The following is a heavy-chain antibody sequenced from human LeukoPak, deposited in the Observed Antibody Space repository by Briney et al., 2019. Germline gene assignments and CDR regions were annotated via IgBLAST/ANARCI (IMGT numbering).Heavy chain of an antibody. CDR3: ARGALYQYYLDYWG. CDR2: ISWNSGSI. V-gene: IGHV3-9*01. Sequence: GRSLRLSCAASGFTFDDYAMHWVRQAPGKGLEWVSGISWNSGSIGYADSVKGRFTISRDNAKNSLYLQMNSLRADDTAVYYCARGALYQYYLDYWGWGQGTLVTVSS. D-gene: IGHD4-17*01. J-gene: IGHJ4*02. CDR1: GFTFDDYA.